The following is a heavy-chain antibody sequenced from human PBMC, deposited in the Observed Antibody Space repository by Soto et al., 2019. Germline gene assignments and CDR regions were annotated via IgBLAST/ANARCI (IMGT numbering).Heavy chain of an antibody. D-gene: IGHD2-8*01. CDR3: ASSNGVWRYFDY. J-gene: IGHJ4*02. CDR1: GYTFTSHG. V-gene: IGHV1-18*01. Sequence: ASVKVSCKPSGYTFTSHGLSWVRQAPGQGLEWMGWISTYNGKTEYAQKFQGRVTMTADTRTTTGYMELRSLRSDDTAVYYCASSNGVWRYFDYWGQGTLVTVYS. CDR2: ISTYNGKT.